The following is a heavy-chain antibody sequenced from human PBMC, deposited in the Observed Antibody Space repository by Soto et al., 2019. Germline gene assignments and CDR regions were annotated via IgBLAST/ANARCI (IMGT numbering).Heavy chain of an antibody. V-gene: IGHV3-23*01. J-gene: IGHJ4*02. CDR3: ARSRGGWYGLWDY. D-gene: IGHD6-19*01. CDR2: ISGSGGST. Sequence: PGGSLRLSCAASGFTFSSYAMSWVRQAPGKGLEWVSGISGSGGSTYYADSVKGRFTISRDNSKNTLYLQMNSLRAEDTAVYYCARSRGGWYGLWDYWGQGTLVTVSS. CDR1: GFTFSSYA.